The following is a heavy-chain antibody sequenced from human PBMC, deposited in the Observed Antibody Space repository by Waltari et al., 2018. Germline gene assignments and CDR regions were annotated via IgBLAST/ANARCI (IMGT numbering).Heavy chain of an antibody. Sequence: VRLVESGGGLIHPGGSLRLSCAASGLSVSNNYVHWVRQAPGKGLEWVSVIYTGEMTDYSDAVKGRFTISRDISKNMVYLQMNNLRAEDTALYYCARDTTSRERAGDWGQGTLVTVSS. V-gene: IGHV3-53*01. CDR1: GLSVSNNY. CDR3: ARDTTSRERAGD. CDR2: IYTGEMT. D-gene: IGHD1-1*01. J-gene: IGHJ4*02.